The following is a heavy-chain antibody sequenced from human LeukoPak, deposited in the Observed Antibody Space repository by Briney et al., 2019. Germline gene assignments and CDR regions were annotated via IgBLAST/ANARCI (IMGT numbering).Heavy chain of an antibody. CDR3: ARENSGSYREFDY. CDR2: IYTSGST. J-gene: IGHJ4*02. CDR1: GRSIRSYY. D-gene: IGHD1-26*01. Sequence: SDTLSLTYTVSGRSIRSYYWRWIRQPAGKGLEWIGCIYTSGSTNYKAPLKSRVSMSVDTSKNQFSLKLSSVTAADTAVFYCARENSGSYREFDYWGQGTLVTVSS. V-gene: IGHV4-4*07.